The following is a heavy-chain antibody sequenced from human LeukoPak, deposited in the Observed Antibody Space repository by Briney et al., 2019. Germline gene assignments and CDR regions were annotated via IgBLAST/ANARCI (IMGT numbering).Heavy chain of an antibody. J-gene: IGHJ4*02. V-gene: IGHV3-21*01. CDR2: ISGSSRHK. CDR1: GFTFSSYT. D-gene: IGHD6-13*01. Sequence: GGSLRLSCAASGFTFSSYTMNWVRQAPGKGLEWVSSISGSSRHKYYADSVKGRFTISRDNAKNSLYLQMNSLRAEDTAVYYCARTANFAAGYYIDYWGQGTLVTVST. CDR3: ARTANFAAGYYIDY.